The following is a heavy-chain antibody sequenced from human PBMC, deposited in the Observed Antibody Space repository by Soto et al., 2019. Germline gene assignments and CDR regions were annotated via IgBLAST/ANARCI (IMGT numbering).Heavy chain of an antibody. Sequence: QVQLVQSGAEVKKPGSSVKVSCKASGGTFSSYAISWVRQAPGQGLEWMGGIIPIFGTANYAQKFQGRVTITADESTSTAYMELRSLRSEDTAVYYCFTVLVDAAATHGAYYYYGMDVWGQGTTVTVSS. CDR2: IIPIFGTA. CDR1: GGTFSSYA. CDR3: FTVLVDAAATHGAYYYYGMDV. J-gene: IGHJ6*02. D-gene: IGHD6-13*01. V-gene: IGHV1-69*01.